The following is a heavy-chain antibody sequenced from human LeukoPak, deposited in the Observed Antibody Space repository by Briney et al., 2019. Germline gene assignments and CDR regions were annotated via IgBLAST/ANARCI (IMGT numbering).Heavy chain of an antibody. V-gene: IGHV1-46*01. CDR2: INPSGGST. D-gene: IGHD5-24*01. CDR3: ARDRKARVEMATQLDY. J-gene: IGHJ4*02. CDR1: GYTFTSYY. Sequence: ASMKVSCKASGYTFTSYYMHWVRQAPGQGLEWMGIINPSGGSTSYAQKFQGRVTMTRDTSTSTVYMELSSLRSEDTAVYYCARDRKARVEMATQLDYWGQGTLVTVSS.